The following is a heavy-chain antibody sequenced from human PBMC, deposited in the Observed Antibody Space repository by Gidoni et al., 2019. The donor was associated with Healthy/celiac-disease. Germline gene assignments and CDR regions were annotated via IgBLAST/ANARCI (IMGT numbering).Heavy chain of an antibody. V-gene: IGHV4-39*01. CDR1: GGSISSSSYY. Sequence: QLQLQESGPGLVTPSETLSPPCTVSGGSISSSSYYWGWIRQPPGKGLEWIGSIYYSGSTYYNPSLKRRVTISVDTSKNQFSLKLSSVTAADTAVYYCASLRIAVAGTSDYWGQGTLVTVSS. D-gene: IGHD6-19*01. CDR3: ASLRIAVAGTSDY. CDR2: IYYSGST. J-gene: IGHJ4*02.